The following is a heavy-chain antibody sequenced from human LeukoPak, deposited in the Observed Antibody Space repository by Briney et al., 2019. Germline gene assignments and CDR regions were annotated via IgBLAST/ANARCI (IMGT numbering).Heavy chain of an antibody. CDR1: GFTFRIYA. CDR2: IGASGAT. J-gene: IGHJ3*02. CDR3: AKNYHDNSGYFSRAFDI. V-gene: IGHV3-23*01. Sequence: GGSLRLSCAASGFTFRIYAMTWVRQAPGKGLQWVSAIGASGATFYADSVKGRFTISRDNSRNTLHLQMNSLRTEDTAVYYCAKNYHDNSGYFSRAFDIWGQGTMVTLSS. D-gene: IGHD3-22*01.